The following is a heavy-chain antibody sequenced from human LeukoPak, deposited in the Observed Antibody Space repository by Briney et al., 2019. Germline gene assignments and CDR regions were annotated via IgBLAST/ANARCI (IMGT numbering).Heavy chain of an antibody. CDR2: INWNGGST. V-gene: IGHV3-20*04. CDR1: GFTFSDYY. D-gene: IGHD1-26*01. Sequence: GGSPRLSCAASGFTFSDYYMSWIRQAPGKGLEWVSGINWNGGSTGYADSVKGRFTISRDNAKNSLYLQMNSPRAEDTALYYCARTIVGATTYQDYWGQGTLVTVSS. J-gene: IGHJ4*02. CDR3: ARTIVGATTYQDY.